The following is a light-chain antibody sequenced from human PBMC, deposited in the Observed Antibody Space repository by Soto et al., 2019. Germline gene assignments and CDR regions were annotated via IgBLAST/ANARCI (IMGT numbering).Light chain of an antibody. V-gene: IGKV1-5*01. CDR3: QQYENLPT. CDR2: DAS. CDR1: QSISSW. J-gene: IGKJ5*01. Sequence: DIQLTQSPSTLSASVGDRVTLTCRASQSISSWLAWYQQKPGKAPKLLIYDASSLESGVPSRFSGNGSGTEFTLTISRLQPEDIATYYCQQYENLPTFGQGTRLEIK.